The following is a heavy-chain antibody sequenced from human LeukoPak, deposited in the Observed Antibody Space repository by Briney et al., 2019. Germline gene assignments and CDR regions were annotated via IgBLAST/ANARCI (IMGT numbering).Heavy chain of an antibody. J-gene: IGHJ3*02. CDR3: ARGIFDYDYARGPHDAFDI. CDR2: ISAYNGNT. Sequence: ASVKVSCKASGYTFTSYGISWVRQAPGQGLEWMGWISAYNGNTNYAQKLQGRVTMTTDTSTSTAYMELRSLRSDDTAVYYCARGIFDYDYARGPHDAFDIWGQGTMVTVSS. CDR1: GYTFTSYG. D-gene: IGHD3-16*01. V-gene: IGHV1-18*01.